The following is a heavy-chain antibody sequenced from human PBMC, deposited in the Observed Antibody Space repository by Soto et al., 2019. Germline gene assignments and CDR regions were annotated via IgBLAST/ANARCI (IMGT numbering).Heavy chain of an antibody. CDR2: MNPNSGNT. CDR3: ARSSIAAAGTIDY. Sequence: ASVKVSCKASGYTFTGYDINWVRQATGQGLEWMGWMNPNSGNTGYAQKFQGRVTMTRNTSISTAYMELSSLRSEDTAVYYCARSSIAAAGTIDYWGQGTLVTVSS. V-gene: IGHV1-8*01. D-gene: IGHD6-13*01. J-gene: IGHJ4*02. CDR1: GYTFTGYD.